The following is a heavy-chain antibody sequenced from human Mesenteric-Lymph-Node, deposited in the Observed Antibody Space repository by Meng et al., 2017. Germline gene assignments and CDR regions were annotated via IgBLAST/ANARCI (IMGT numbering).Heavy chain of an antibody. CDR3: ARVSSGWDYFDY. CDR2: IYYSGST. D-gene: IGHD6-19*01. V-gene: IGHV4-30-4*01. J-gene: IGHJ4*02. CDR1: GGSISSGDYY. Sequence: QVQRQESGPGLVKPSQTLSLTCTVSGGSISSGDYYWSWIRQPPGKGLEWFGHIYYSGSTFYNPSLKRRVIISIDTSKNQFSLNLRSVTAADTAVYYCARVSSGWDYFDYWGQGTLVTVSS.